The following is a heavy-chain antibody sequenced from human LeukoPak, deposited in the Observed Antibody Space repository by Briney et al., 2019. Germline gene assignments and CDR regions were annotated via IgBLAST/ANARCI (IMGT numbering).Heavy chain of an antibody. J-gene: IGHJ4*02. CDR2: ISWNSGST. D-gene: IGHD3-10*01. CDR3: ARGGSGSYYNVKGY. CDR1: GFTFDDYA. V-gene: IGHV3-9*01. Sequence: PGGSLRLSCAASGFTFDDYAMHWVRQAPGKGLEWVSGISWNSGSTSYADSVKGRFTISRDNAKNTLYLQMNSLRAEDTAVYYCARGGSGSYYNVKGYWGQGTLVTVSS.